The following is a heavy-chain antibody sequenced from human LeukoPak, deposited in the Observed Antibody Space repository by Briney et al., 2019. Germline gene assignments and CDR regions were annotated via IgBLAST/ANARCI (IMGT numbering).Heavy chain of an antibody. CDR1: GGSISSYY. J-gene: IGHJ4*02. CDR2: IYTSGST. Sequence: PSETLSLTCTVSGGSISSYYWSWIRQPAGKGLEWIGRIYTSGSTNYNPSLKSRVTMSVDTSKNQFSLKLSSVTAADTAVYYCARVNYDSSGYFYFDYWGQGTLVTVSS. V-gene: IGHV4-4*07. CDR3: ARVNYDSSGYFYFDY. D-gene: IGHD3-22*01.